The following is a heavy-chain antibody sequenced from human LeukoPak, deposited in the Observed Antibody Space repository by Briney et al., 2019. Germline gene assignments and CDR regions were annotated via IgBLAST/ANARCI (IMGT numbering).Heavy chain of an antibody. D-gene: IGHD3-9*01. J-gene: IGHJ4*02. V-gene: IGHV3-30*18. CDR1: GFTFSSYG. CDR2: ISYDGSNK. CDR3: AKDGHVRYFDWLSGRRYYFDY. Sequence: GGSLRLSCAASGFTFSSYGMHWVRQAPGKGLEWVAVISYDGSNKYYADSVKGRFTISRDNSKNTLYLQMNSLRAEDTAVYYCAKDGHVRYFDWLSGRRYYFDYWGQGTLVTVSS.